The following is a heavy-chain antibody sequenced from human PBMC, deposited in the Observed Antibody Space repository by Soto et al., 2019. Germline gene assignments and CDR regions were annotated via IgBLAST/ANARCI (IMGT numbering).Heavy chain of an antibody. CDR1: GFTFSSYA. D-gene: IGHD4-4*01. V-gene: IGHV3-23*01. CDR3: AKDPTTVTTQTSDY. CDR2: ISGSGGST. Sequence: GGSLRLSCAASGFTFSSYAMSWVRQAPGKGLEWVSAISGSGGSTYYADSVKGRFTISRDNSKNTLYLQMNCLRAEDTAVYYCAKDPTTVTTQTSDYWGQGTLVTVSS. J-gene: IGHJ4*02.